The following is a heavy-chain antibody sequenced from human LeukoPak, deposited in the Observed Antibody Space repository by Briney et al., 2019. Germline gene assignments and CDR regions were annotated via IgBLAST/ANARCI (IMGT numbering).Heavy chain of an antibody. CDR3: ARVGIGGLSIAAEV. CDR2: INPNSGGT. D-gene: IGHD6-6*01. CDR1: GYTFTGYY. J-gene: IGHJ4*02. Sequence: ASVKVSCKASGYTFTGYYMHWVRQAPGQGLEWMGWINPNSGGTNYAQKFQGRVTMTRDTSISTAYMELGRLRSDDTAVYYCARVGIGGLSIAAEVWGQGTLVTVSS. V-gene: IGHV1-2*02.